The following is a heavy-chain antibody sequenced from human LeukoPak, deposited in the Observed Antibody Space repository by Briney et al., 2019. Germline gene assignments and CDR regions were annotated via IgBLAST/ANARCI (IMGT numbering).Heavy chain of an antibody. CDR2: ISSSGSTI. Sequence: GGSLRLSCAASGFTFSSYEMNWVRQAPGKGLEWVSYISSSGSTIYYADSVKGRFTISRDNAKNSLYLQMNSLRAEDTAVYYSARVAAVNYYFDYWGQGTLVTVSS. J-gene: IGHJ4*02. V-gene: IGHV3-48*03. CDR1: GFTFSSYE. D-gene: IGHD6-13*01. CDR3: ARVAAVNYYFDY.